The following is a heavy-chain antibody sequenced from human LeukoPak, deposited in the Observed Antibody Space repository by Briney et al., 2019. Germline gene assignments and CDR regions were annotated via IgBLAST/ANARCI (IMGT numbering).Heavy chain of an antibody. D-gene: IGHD3-16*01. CDR2: IYHTGTA. CDR1: GGSISSSGYY. CDR3: ARDWGTPMAHTDH. J-gene: IGHJ5*02. V-gene: IGHV4-39*07. Sequence: PSETLSLTCTVSGGSISSSGYYWGWIRQPPGKGLEWIGSIYHTGTAYYNPSLRSRVAMSVDTSKIQFSLNLSSVTAADTAVYYCARDWGTPMAHTDHWGQGTLVTVSS.